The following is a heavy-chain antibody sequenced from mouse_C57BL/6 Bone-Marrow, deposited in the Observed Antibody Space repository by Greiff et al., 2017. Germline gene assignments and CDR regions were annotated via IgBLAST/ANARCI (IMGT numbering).Heavy chain of an antibody. CDR2: IYPGDGDT. Sequence: VMLVESGPELVKPGASVKISCKASGYAFSSSWMNWVKQRPGKGLEWIGRIYPGDGDTNYNGKFKGKATLTADKSSSTAYMQLSSLTSEDSAVYFGARSHGSSYWYVDVWGTGTTVTVSS. V-gene: IGHV1-82*01. CDR3: ARSHGSSYWYVDV. CDR1: GYAFSSSW. D-gene: IGHD1-1*01. J-gene: IGHJ1*03.